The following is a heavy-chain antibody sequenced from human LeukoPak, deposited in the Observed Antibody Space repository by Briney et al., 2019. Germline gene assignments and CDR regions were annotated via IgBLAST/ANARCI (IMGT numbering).Heavy chain of an antibody. CDR1: GFPFTPNA. J-gene: IGHJ4*02. CDR3: AKDLHNWSGIDY. V-gene: IGHV3-23*01. CDR2: IGGDGRS. D-gene: IGHD3-3*01. Sequence: GGSLRLSCVASGFPFTPNAMNWVRQAPGKGLEWVSGIGGDGRSHYTGSVKGRFTISRDNSKNTLYLQMNSLRAEDTAIHYCAKDLHNWSGIDYWGLGTLVTVSS.